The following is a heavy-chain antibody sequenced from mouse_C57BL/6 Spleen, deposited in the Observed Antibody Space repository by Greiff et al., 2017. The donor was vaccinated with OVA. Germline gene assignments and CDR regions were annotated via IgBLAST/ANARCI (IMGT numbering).Heavy chain of an antibody. Sequence: QVQLQQPGAELVMPGASVKLSCKASGYTFTSYWMHWVKQRPGQGLEWIGEIDHSDSYTNYNQKFKGKSTLTVDKSSSTAYMQLSSLTSEDSAVYYCARGITTVVARYWYFDGWGTGTTVTVSS. CDR3: ARGITTVVARYWYFDG. V-gene: IGHV1-69*01. J-gene: IGHJ1*03. CDR1: GYTFTSYW. CDR2: IDHSDSYT. D-gene: IGHD1-1*01.